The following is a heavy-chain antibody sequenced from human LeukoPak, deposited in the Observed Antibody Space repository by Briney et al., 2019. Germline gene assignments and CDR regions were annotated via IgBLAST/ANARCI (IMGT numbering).Heavy chain of an antibody. D-gene: IGHD3-10*01. CDR2: INPNSGGT. Sequence: ASVKVSCKASGYTFTGYYMHWLRQAPGQGLEWMGWINPNSGGTNYAQKFQGRVTMTRDTSISTAYMELSRLRSDDTAVYYCARELTSGSDAFDICGQGTMVTVSS. V-gene: IGHV1-2*02. J-gene: IGHJ3*02. CDR1: GYTFTGYY. CDR3: ARELTSGSDAFDI.